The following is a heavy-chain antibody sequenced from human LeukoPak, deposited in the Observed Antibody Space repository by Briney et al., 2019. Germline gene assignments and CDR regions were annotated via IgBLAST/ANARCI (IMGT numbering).Heavy chain of an antibody. CDR2: IKQDGSDK. J-gene: IGHJ4*02. CDR3: ARWATSFDF. Sequence: GGSLRLSCAASGFTFGNYWMSWVGQAPGKGLEWLANIKQDGSDKSYVDSVTGRFTISRDNAKNTLYLQMNSLRAEDTAVYYCARWATSFDFWGQGTLVTVSS. V-gene: IGHV3-7*01. D-gene: IGHD6-6*01. CDR1: GFTFGNYW.